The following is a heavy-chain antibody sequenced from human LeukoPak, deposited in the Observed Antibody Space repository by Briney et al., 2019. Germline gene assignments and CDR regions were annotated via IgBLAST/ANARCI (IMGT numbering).Heavy chain of an antibody. CDR1: GGSISSSSYY. J-gene: IGHJ5*02. V-gene: IGHV4-39*02. CDR2: IYHRGSN. D-gene: IGHD3-9*01. Sequence: PSETLSPTCTVSGGSISSSSYYWGWIRQPPGKGLEWNGSIYHRGSNDYSPTLKSRFTISVDTSNNHSSLKLSSLPAADTAVYYCAKSYYDILTGYYNAWFDPWGQGTLVTVSS. CDR3: AKSYYDILTGYYNAWFDP.